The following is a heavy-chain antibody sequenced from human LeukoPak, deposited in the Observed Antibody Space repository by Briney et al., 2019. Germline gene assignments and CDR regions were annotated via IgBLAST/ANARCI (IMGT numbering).Heavy chain of an antibody. J-gene: IGHJ4*02. V-gene: IGHV1-69*13. CDR2: IIPIFGTA. Sequence: SVKVSCKASGGTFSSYAISWVRQAPGQGLEWMGGIIPIFGTANYAQKFQGRVTITADESTSTAYMELSSLRSEDTAVYYCARHVSTTGTTGYYYFDYWGQGTLVTVFS. CDR1: GGTFSSYA. D-gene: IGHD1-1*01. CDR3: ARHVSTTGTTGYYYFDY.